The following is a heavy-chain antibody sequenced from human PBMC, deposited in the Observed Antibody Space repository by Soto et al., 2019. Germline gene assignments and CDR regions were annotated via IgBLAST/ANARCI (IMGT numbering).Heavy chain of an antibody. CDR1: GFTFSSYA. CDR3: ARGAHRFSSPWWSEP. CDR2: ISYDGSNK. Sequence: QVQLVESGGGVVQPGRSLRLSCAASGFTFSSYAMHWVRQAPGKWLEWVAVISYDGSNKYYADSVKGRFTISRDNSKNTVYVQMNSLTADDTAVYYCARGAHRFSSPWWSEPWGQGTLVTVSS. V-gene: IGHV3-30-3*01. J-gene: IGHJ5*02.